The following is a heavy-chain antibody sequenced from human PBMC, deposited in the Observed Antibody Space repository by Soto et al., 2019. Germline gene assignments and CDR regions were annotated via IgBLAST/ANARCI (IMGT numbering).Heavy chain of an antibody. D-gene: IGHD3-3*01. CDR3: ARWSEAGYNQGIFDY. V-gene: IGHV1-69*06. CDR2: IIPIFGTA. Sequence: QVQLVQSGAEVKKPGSSVKVSCKASGGTFSSYAISWVRQAPGQGLEWMGGIIPIFGTANYAQKFQGRVTITADKSTSKAYMELSSLRSEDTAVYYCARWSEAGYNQGIFDYWGQGTLVTVSS. CDR1: GGTFSSYA. J-gene: IGHJ4*02.